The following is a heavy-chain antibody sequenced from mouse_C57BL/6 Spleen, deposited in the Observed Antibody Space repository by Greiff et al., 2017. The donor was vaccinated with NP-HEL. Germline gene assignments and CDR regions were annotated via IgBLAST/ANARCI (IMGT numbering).Heavy chain of an antibody. CDR2: IWSGGST. CDR1: GFSLTSYG. D-gene: IGHD1-1*01. CDR3: ARMNYEGDYAMDY. V-gene: IGHV2-2*01. Sequence: QVQLQQSGPGLVQPSQSLSITCTVSGFSLTSYGVHWVRQSPGKGLEWLGVIWSGGSTDYNAAFITRLSISKDNSTSQAFFKMNSLQADDTAIYYCARMNYEGDYAMDYWGQGTSVTVSS. J-gene: IGHJ4*01.